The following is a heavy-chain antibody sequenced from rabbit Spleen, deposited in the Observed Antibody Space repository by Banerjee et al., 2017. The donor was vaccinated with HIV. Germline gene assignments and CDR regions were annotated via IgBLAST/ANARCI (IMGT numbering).Heavy chain of an antibody. CDR3: ARDTSSSFSSYGMDL. Sequence: QSLEESGGDLVKPGASLTLTCTASGFSFSAGYYMCWVRQAPGKGPEWIAWIDAGSSVSTYYASWANGRITISRTSSTTVTLQMTSLTAADTATYFCARDTSSSFSSYGMDLWGPGTLVTVS. D-gene: IGHD1-1*01. CDR1: GFSFSAGYY. J-gene: IGHJ6*01. CDR2: IDAGSSVST. V-gene: IGHV1S40*01.